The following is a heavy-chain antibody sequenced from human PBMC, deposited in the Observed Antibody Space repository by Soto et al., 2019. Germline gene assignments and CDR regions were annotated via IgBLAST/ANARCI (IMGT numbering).Heavy chain of an antibody. CDR2: ISYDGSNK. V-gene: IGHV3-30*18. D-gene: IGHD2-8*01. J-gene: IGHJ4*02. CDR3: AKDRANGFSYFDY. CDR1: GFTFSSYG. Sequence: GGSLRLSCAASGFTFSSYGMHWVRQAPGKGLEWVAVISYDGSNKYYADSVKGRFTISRDNSKNTLYLQMNSLRAEDTAVYYCAKDRANGFSYFDYWGQGTLVTVSS.